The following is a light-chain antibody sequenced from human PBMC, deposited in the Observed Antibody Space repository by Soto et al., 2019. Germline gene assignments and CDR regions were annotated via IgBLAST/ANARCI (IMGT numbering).Light chain of an antibody. Sequence: QSVLTQPRSVSESPGQSVTISCTGTSSDVGGYNFVSWYQQHPGKAPKLIIYDVSKRPSGVPDRFSGSKSGYTASLTISGLQAEDEADYYCCSYAGTYSYVFGTGTKLTVL. CDR2: DVS. CDR3: CSYAGTYSYV. CDR1: SSDVGGYNF. J-gene: IGLJ1*01. V-gene: IGLV2-11*01.